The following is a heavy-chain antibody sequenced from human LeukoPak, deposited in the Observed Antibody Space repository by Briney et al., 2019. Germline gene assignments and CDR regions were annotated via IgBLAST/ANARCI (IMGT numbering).Heavy chain of an antibody. CDR1: GFTFGDYA. CDR2: ISWNSGSI. D-gene: IGHD3-10*01. CDR3: AKPVGSGSYRGGMDV. V-gene: IGHV3-9*01. J-gene: IGHJ6*02. Sequence: GGSLRLSCAASGFTFGDYAMHWVRQAPGKGLEWVSGISWNSGSIGYADSVKGRFTISRDNAKNSLYLQMNSLRAEDTALYYCAKPVGSGSYRGGMDVWGQGTTVTVSS.